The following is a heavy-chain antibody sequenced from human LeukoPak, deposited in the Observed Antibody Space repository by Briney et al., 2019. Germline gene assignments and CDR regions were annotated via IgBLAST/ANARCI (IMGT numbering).Heavy chain of an antibody. CDR1: GGSISSSSYY. V-gene: IGHV4-39*01. Sequence: SETLSLTCTVSGGSISSSSYYWGWIRQPPGKGLEWIGSIYYSGSTYYNPSLKSRVTISVDTSKNQFSLKLSSVTAADTAVYYCARGRGVRVNRRQFDYWGQGTLVTVSS. CDR3: ARGRGVRVNRRQFDY. J-gene: IGHJ4*02. D-gene: IGHD3-10*01. CDR2: IYYSGST.